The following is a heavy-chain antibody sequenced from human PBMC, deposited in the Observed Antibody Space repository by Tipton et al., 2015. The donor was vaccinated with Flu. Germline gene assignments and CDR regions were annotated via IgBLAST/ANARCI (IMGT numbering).Heavy chain of an antibody. V-gene: IGHV1-18*01. D-gene: IGHD6-19*01. CDR2: ISPYNGKI. CDR1: GYTFSSYG. J-gene: IGHJ5*02. CDR3: ARTAKIWIGVDGIQEWLDT. Sequence: QVQLVQSGPEVKKAGASVKVSCKASGYTFSSYGISWVRQAPGQGLEWMGWISPYNGKIKYAKKFQGRVTMTTDTSTSTAYMELRSLRSDDTAVYYCARTAKIWIGVDGIQEWLDTWGEGTVVSVAS.